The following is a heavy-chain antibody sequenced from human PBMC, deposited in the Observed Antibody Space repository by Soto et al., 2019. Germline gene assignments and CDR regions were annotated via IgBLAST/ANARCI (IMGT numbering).Heavy chain of an antibody. V-gene: IGHV4-31*03. CDR2: IYYSGST. CDR3: ARDTVMPNDAFDI. Sequence: SETLSLTCTVSGGSISSGGYYWSWIRQHPGKGLEWIGYIYYSGSTYYNPSLKSRVTISVDTSKNQFSLKLSSVTAADTAVYYCARDTVMPNDAFDIWGQGTMVTVSS. CDR1: GGSISSGGYY. D-gene: IGHD4-17*01. J-gene: IGHJ3*02.